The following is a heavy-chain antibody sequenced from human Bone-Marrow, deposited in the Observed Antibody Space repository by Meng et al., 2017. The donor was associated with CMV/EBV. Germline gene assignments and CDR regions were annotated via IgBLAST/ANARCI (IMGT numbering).Heavy chain of an antibody. D-gene: IGHD1-26*01. Sequence: LSLTCAASGFTFSSYAMHWVRQAPGKGLEWVAVISYDGSNKYYADSVKGRFTISRDNSKNTLYLQMNSLRAEDTAVYYCARWGGAAFDIWGQGTMVTVSS. CDR2: ISYDGSNK. J-gene: IGHJ3*02. CDR1: GFTFSSYA. CDR3: ARWGGAAFDI. V-gene: IGHV3-30-3*01.